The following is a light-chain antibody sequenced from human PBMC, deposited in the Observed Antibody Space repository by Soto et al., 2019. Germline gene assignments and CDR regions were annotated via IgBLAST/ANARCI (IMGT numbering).Light chain of an antibody. V-gene: IGKV3-20*01. J-gene: IGKJ1*01. Sequence: EIVLTQSPGTLSLSPGERATPSCRASQSVTSNYLAWYQQKPGQAPRLLIYAASRRAPGIPDRFSASGSGTDFTLTISRLEPEDFAVYFCQQYGTSPPWTFGQGTKVDI. CDR3: QQYGTSPPWT. CDR1: QSVTSNY. CDR2: AAS.